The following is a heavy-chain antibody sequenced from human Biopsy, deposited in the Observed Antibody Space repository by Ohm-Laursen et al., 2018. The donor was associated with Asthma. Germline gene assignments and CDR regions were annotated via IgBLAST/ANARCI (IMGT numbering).Heavy chain of an antibody. D-gene: IGHD2-2*01. V-gene: IGHV1-69*13. CDR3: ARKAGSCISRTCYSLDF. CDR1: GGTFNTYV. J-gene: IGHJ4*02. Sequence: SVKVSCKSLGGTFNTYVIGWVRQAPGQGLEWMGGINSVIGTTTYPQKFQDRVTITADDSTSAVYMELSSLRSEDTAVYYCARKAGSCISRTCYSLDFWGQGTLVTVSS. CDR2: INSVIGTT.